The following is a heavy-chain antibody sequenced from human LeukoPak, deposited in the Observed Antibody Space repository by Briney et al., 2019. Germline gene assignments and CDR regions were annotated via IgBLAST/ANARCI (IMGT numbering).Heavy chain of an antibody. Sequence: SETLSLTCAVSDDSFSSHYWTWTRQPPGKGLEWIGYISYIGSTNYNPSLKSRVTISIDTSKNQFSLKLSSVTAADTAVYYCARDLVTVTKGFDIWGQGTVVSVSS. V-gene: IGHV4-59*11. CDR3: ARDLVTVTKGFDI. CDR2: ISYIGST. J-gene: IGHJ3*02. CDR1: DDSFSSHY. D-gene: IGHD4-17*01.